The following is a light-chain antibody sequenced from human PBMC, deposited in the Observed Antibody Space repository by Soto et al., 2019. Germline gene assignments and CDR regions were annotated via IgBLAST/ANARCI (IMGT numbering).Light chain of an antibody. V-gene: IGLV2-23*03. CDR1: SSDVGSYNL. CDR2: EGI. CDR3: CSHAGGSTFDWV. J-gene: IGLJ3*02. Sequence: QSALTQPASVSGSPGQSITISCTGISSDVGSYNLVSWYQQHPGKAPQLMIYEGIKRPSGVSNRFSGSESGNTASLTISGLQAEDEADYYCCSHAGGSTFDWVFAGGTKLTVL.